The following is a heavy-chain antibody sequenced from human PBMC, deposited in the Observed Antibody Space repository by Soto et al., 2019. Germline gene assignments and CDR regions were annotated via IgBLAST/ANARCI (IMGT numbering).Heavy chain of an antibody. J-gene: IGHJ4*02. CDR2: INHSGST. CDR1: GGSFSGYY. CDR3: ATLGFRLGGFGY. D-gene: IGHD3-16*01. Sequence: PSETLSLTCAVYGGSFSGYYWSWIRQPPGKGLEWIGEINHSGSTNYNPSLKSRVTISVDTSKNQFSLKLSSVTAADTAVYDCATLGFRLGGFGYWGQGTLVTVSS. V-gene: IGHV4-34*01.